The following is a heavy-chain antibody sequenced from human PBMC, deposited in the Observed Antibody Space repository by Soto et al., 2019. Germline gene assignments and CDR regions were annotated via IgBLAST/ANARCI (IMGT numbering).Heavy chain of an antibody. CDR3: ARANMVGATRGAFDI. CDR2: IIPIFGTA. J-gene: IGHJ3*02. Sequence: SVKVSCKASGGTFSSYAISWVRQAPGQGLEWMGGIIPIFGTANYAQKFQGRVTITADESTSTAYMELSSLRSEDTDAYYCARANMVGATRGAFDIWGQGTMVTVSS. V-gene: IGHV1-69*13. CDR1: GGTFSSYA. D-gene: IGHD1-26*01.